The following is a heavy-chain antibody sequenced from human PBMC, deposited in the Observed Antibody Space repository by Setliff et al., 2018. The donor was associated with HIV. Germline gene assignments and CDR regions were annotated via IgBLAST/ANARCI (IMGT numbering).Heavy chain of an antibody. J-gene: IGHJ2*01. Sequence: SVKVSCKASGGAFSSYALSWVRQAPGQGLEWMGGIIPIFGTANYAQKFQGRVTITTDTSASTAYMELNSLSSEDTAVYYCARHQAPYYGSSGYNPNWYFDLWGRGTLVTV. V-gene: IGHV1-69*05. CDR1: GGAFSSYA. CDR3: ARHQAPYYGSSGYNPNWYFDL. D-gene: IGHD3-22*01. CDR2: IIPIFGTA.